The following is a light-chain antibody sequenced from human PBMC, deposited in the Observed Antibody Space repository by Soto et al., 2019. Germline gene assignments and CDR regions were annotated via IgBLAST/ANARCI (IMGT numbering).Light chain of an antibody. V-gene: IGKV3-15*01. CDR3: HQYNDWPRT. Sequence: EIVMTQSPATLSMSPGERVTLSCRASQSVSSRLAWYQQKPGQAPRLLIYGASTRATGIPARFSGSGSGTEFTLTISSLQSEDFAVYYCHQYNDWPRTFGQGNKVEIK. CDR2: GAS. CDR1: QSVSSR. J-gene: IGKJ1*01.